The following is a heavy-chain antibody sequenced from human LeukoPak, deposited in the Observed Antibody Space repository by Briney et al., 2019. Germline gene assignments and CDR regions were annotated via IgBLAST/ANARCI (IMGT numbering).Heavy chain of an antibody. CDR1: GGSISSYY. Sequence: SETLSLTCTVSGGSISSYYWSWIRQPPGKGLEWIGYIYYSGSTNNNPSLKSRVTISVDTSKNQFSLKLSSVTAADTAVYYCARAVGGDGSGSLWGPGTLVTVSS. J-gene: IGHJ4*02. V-gene: IGHV4-59*01. CDR2: IYYSGST. CDR3: ARAVGGDGSGSL. D-gene: IGHD3-10*01.